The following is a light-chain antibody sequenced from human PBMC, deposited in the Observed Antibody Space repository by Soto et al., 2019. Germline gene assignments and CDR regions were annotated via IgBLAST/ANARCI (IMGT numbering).Light chain of an antibody. J-gene: IGKJ1*01. CDR1: QSISSW. V-gene: IGKV1-5*01. CDR3: QQYNSYSGT. Sequence: DIPMTQSPSTLSASVGDRVTITCRASQSISSWLAWYQQKPGKAPKLLFYDASSLESGVPSRFSGSGSGTEFTLTISSLQPDDFATYYCQQYNSYSGTFGQGTKVEIK. CDR2: DAS.